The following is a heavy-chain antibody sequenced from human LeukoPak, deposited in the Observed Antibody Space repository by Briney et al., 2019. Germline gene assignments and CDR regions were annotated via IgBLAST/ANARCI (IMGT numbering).Heavy chain of an antibody. CDR1: GFTFSNWA. J-gene: IGHJ4*02. Sequence: GGSLRLSCAASGFTFSNWAMSWVRQAPGKGLEWVSAITGSGGSTFYADSVRSRFTISRDNSKNTLDLQMNSLRAEDTAVYYCAKRVSGWYQIDYWGQGTLVTVSS. CDR3: AKRVSGWYQIDY. D-gene: IGHD6-19*01. CDR2: ITGSGGST. V-gene: IGHV3-23*01.